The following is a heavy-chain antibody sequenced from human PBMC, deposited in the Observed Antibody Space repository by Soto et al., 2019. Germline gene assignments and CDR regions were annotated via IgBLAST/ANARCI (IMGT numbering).Heavy chain of an antibody. Sequence: ASVKVSCKASGYTFTSYGISWVRQAPGQGLEWMGWISAYNGNTNYAQKLQGRVTMTADTSTSTAYMQLSSLRSEDAAVYYCARSPYDYDALTGGYLYCMDVWGQGTTVTVSS. D-gene: IGHD3-9*01. CDR1: GYTFTSYG. J-gene: IGHJ6*02. V-gene: IGHV1-18*01. CDR2: ISAYNGNT. CDR3: ARSPYDYDALTGGYLYCMDV.